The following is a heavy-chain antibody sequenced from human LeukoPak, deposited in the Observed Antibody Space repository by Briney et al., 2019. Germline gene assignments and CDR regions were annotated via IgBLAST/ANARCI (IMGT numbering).Heavy chain of an antibody. Sequence: GGSLRLSCAASGFTFDDYGMSWVRQAPGKGLEWVSGINWNGGSTGYADSVKGRFTISRDNAKNSLYLQMNSPRAEDTALYYCARDLPLAAMAPGGYWGQGTLVTVSS. V-gene: IGHV3-20*04. D-gene: IGHD5-18*01. CDR1: GFTFDDYG. CDR2: INWNGGST. J-gene: IGHJ4*02. CDR3: ARDLPLAAMAPGGY.